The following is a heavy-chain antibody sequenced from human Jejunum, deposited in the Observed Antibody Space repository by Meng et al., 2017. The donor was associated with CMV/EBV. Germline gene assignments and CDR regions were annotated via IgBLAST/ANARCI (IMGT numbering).Heavy chain of an antibody. Sequence: VLWQESGPGMVKAPETRSPICDVSGGSTSGYYWSWIRQPAGKGLAWLGRIYTGGHTHYNPSLESRLTMSLDTSKSQISLTLSSVTAADTAVYYCARMLAVAISGDFYYMDVWGKGTMVTVSS. CDR3: ARMLAVAISGDFYYMDV. D-gene: IGHD2-21*01. J-gene: IGHJ6*03. CDR2: IYTGGHT. V-gene: IGHV4-4*07. CDR1: GGSTSGYY.